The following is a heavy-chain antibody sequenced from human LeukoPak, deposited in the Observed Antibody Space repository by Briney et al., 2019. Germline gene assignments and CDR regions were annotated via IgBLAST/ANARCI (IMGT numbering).Heavy chain of an antibody. CDR2: IWSDGNNR. V-gene: IGHV3-30*02. J-gene: IGHJ6*03. CDR1: GFTFRNYG. Sequence: GGSLGLSCATSGFTFRNYGMHWVRQAPGKGLEWVSFIWSDGNNRFYADSVKGRFTISRDNSKNMLYLQMDSLRPEDTAVYYCAKDPGASVSGFHMDVWGKGTTVIVSS. CDR3: AKDPGASVSGFHMDV. D-gene: IGHD2-8*02.